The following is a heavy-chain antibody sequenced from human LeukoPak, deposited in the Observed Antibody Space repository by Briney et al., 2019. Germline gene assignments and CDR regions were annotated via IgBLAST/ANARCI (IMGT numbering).Heavy chain of an antibody. J-gene: IGHJ4*02. V-gene: IGHV3-7*01. CDR1: GFTFSNYW. CDR3: ARVSATYDSSGYYPHPTNDY. CDR2: IRQDGSEA. Sequence: GGSLRLSCAASGFTFSNYWMSWVRQAPGKGLEWVANIRQDGSEAYYVDSVRGRFIVSRDNAKNSLYLQMNSLRAEDTAVYYCARVSATYDSSGYYPHPTNDYWGQGTLVTVSS. D-gene: IGHD3-22*01.